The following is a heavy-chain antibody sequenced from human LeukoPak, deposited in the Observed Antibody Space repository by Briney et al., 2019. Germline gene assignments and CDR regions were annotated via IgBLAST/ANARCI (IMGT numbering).Heavy chain of an antibody. V-gene: IGHV3-30-3*01. CDR3: ARDPYDSSGYPQRTFDY. CDR2: ISYDGSNK. D-gene: IGHD3-22*01. J-gene: IGHJ4*02. Sequence: GRSLRLSCAASGFTFSSYAMHWVRQAPGKGLEWVAVISYDGSNKYYADSVKGRFTISRDNSKNTLYLQMNSLRAEDTAVYYCARDPYDSSGYPQRTFDYWGQGTLVTVSS. CDR1: GFTFSSYA.